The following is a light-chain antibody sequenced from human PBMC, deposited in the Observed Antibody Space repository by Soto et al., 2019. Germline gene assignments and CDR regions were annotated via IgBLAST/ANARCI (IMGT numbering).Light chain of an antibody. CDR3: RQYNNWPLT. CDR1: QRGSSN. J-gene: IGKJ4*01. V-gene: IGKV3D-15*01. Sequence: EIVMTQSPATLSVSPGERATLSCRASQRGSSNLAWYQQKPGQAPRLLIYGASTRATGIPARFSGSGSGTEFTLTISSLQSEDFAVYDCRQYNNWPLTFGGGTKGEIK. CDR2: GAS.